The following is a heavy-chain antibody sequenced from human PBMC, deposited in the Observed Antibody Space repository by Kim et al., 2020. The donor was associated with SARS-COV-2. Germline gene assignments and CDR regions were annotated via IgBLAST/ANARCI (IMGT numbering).Heavy chain of an antibody. D-gene: IGHD2-2*01. CDR3: ASHFYCSSTSCYLGFDY. CDR1: GGSISSSSYY. J-gene: IGHJ4*02. Sequence: SETLSLTCTVSGGSISSSSYYWGWIRQPPGKGLEWIGSIYYSGSTYYNPSLKSRGTISGDTSKNQFSLKLSSVTAADTAVYYCASHFYCSSTSCYLGFDYWGQGTLVTVSS. V-gene: IGHV4-39*01. CDR2: IYYSGST.